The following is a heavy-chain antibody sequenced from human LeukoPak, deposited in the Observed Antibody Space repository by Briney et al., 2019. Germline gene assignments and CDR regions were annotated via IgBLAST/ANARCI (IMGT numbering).Heavy chain of an antibody. Sequence: GASVKVSCKASGYTFTSYYMHWVRQAPGQGLEWMGWINPNSGGTNYAQKFQGRVTMTRDTSISTAYMELSRLRSDDTAVYYCAREHRSVMITFGGVIVAPYYYYYMDVWGKGTTVTVSS. J-gene: IGHJ6*03. V-gene: IGHV1-2*02. CDR1: GYTFTSYY. CDR3: AREHRSVMITFGGVIVAPYYYYYMDV. CDR2: INPNSGGT. D-gene: IGHD3-16*02.